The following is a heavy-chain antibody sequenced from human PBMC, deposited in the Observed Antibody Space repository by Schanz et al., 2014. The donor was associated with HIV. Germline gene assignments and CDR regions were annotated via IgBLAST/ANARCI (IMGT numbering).Heavy chain of an antibody. CDR2: IWYDGSNK. CDR3: ARDRMVYAQAPFYWCDY. J-gene: IGHJ4*02. Sequence: QVQLVESGGGEVQPGREGRGRGEVSGGKRSSAGMHWVRQAPGKGLEWAAVIWYDGSNKYYADSVKCRFTITRDNSKNTLYLQMNSLRAEDTAVYYCARDRMVYAQAPFYWCDYWGQGTLVTVSP. V-gene: IGHV3-33*01. D-gene: IGHD2-8*01. CDR1: GGKRSSAG.